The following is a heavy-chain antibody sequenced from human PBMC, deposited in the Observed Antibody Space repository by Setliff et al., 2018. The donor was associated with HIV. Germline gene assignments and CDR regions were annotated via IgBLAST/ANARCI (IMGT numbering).Heavy chain of an antibody. CDR2: INPNTGDT. J-gene: IGHJ4*02. V-gene: IGHV1-2*02. CDR1: GYTFTGYY. CDR3: ARDNRTGYSGGWPLDY. D-gene: IGHD2-15*01. Sequence: ASVKVSCKASGYTFTGYYMHWVRQAPGQGLEWLGWINPNTGDTQYAQKFQGRVTVTRDSPIRTAYLEVNRLRSDDTAIYYCARDNRTGYSGGWPLDYWGQGTLVTVSS.